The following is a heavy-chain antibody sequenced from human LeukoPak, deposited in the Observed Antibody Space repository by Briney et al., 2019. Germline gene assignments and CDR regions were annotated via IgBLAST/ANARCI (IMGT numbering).Heavy chain of an antibody. CDR1: GFTFSSYW. CDR2: IKQDGSEN. CDR3: ARDRGAARINFDY. Sequence: GGSLRLSCAVSGFTFSSYWMSWVRQAPGKGLEWVANIKQDGSENYYVDSVKGRFTISRDNAKNSLYLQMNSLRAEDTAVYYCARDRGAARINFDYWGQGTLVTVSS. D-gene: IGHD6-6*01. V-gene: IGHV3-7*01. J-gene: IGHJ4*02.